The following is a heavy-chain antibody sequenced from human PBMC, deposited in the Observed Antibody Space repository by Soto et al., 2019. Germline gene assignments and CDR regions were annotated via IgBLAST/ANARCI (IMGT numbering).Heavy chain of an antibody. V-gene: IGHV3-30*18. Sequence: QVQLVESGGGVVQPGRSLRLSCAASGFTFSSYGMHWVRQAPGKGLEWVAVISYDGSNKYYADSVKGRFTISRDNSKNTLYRQMNSLRAEDTAVYYCAKDGPGGSSWYHYFDYWGQGTLVTVSS. CDR2: ISYDGSNK. J-gene: IGHJ4*02. CDR1: GFTFSSYG. D-gene: IGHD6-13*01. CDR3: AKDGPGGSSWYHYFDY.